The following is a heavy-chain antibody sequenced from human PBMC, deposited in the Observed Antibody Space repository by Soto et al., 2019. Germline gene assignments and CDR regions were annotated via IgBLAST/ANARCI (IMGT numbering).Heavy chain of an antibody. V-gene: IGHV6-1*01. Sequence: PSQTLSLTCAISGDSVSSNSAAWNWIRQSPSRGLEWLGRTYYRSKWYNDYAVSVKSRITINPDTSKNQFSLQLNSVTPEDTAVYYCASQGACSGGSCYSGPFYHYGMDVWGQGTTVTVSS. D-gene: IGHD2-15*01. CDR3: ASQGACSGGSCYSGPFYHYGMDV. J-gene: IGHJ6*02. CDR2: TYYRSKWYN. CDR1: GDSVSSNSAA.